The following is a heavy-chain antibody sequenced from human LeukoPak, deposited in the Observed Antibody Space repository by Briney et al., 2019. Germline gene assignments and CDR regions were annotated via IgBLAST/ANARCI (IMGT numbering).Heavy chain of an antibody. V-gene: IGHV1-69*05. CDR1: GGTFSSYA. CDR3: ATPQYSSSLPYYYMDV. Sequence: VASVKVSCKASGGTFSSYAISWVRQAPGQGLEWMGSIIPIFGTANYAQKFQGRVTITTDESTSTAYMELSSLRSEDTAVYYCATPQYSSSLPYYYMDVWGKGTTVTVSS. D-gene: IGHD6-6*01. CDR2: IIPIFGTA. J-gene: IGHJ6*03.